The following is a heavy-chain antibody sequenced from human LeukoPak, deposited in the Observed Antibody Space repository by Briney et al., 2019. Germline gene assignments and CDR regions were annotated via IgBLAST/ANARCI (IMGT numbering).Heavy chain of an antibody. CDR1: GYSFTSYW. Sequence: GESLKISCKGSGYSFTSYWIGWVRQMPGKGLEWMGIIYPGDSDTRYSPSFQGQITISADKSISTAYLQWGSLKASDTAMYYCARSYCSSTSCSPNFDYWGQGTLVTVSS. V-gene: IGHV5-51*01. J-gene: IGHJ4*02. CDR3: ARSYCSSTSCSPNFDY. D-gene: IGHD2-2*01. CDR2: IYPGDSDT.